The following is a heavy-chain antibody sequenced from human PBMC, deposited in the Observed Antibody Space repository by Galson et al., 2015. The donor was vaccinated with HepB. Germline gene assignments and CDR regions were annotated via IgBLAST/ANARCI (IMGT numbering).Heavy chain of an antibody. CDR3: ARGSEDCSYPGPCAFDI. Sequence: SVKVSCKASGYTFTSYYMHWVRQAPGQGLEWMGIINPSGGSTSYAQKFQGRVTMTRDTSTSTVYMELSSLRSEDTAVYYCARGSEDCSYPGPCAFDIWGQGTMVTVSS. CDR2: INPSGGST. J-gene: IGHJ3*02. CDR1: GYTFTSYY. V-gene: IGHV1-46*01. D-gene: IGHD2-21*02.